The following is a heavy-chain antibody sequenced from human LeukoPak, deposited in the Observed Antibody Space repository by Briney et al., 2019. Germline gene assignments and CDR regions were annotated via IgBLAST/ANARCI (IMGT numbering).Heavy chain of an antibody. CDR2: IYSGGST. Sequence: GGSLRLSCAASGFTVSSNYMSWVRQAPGKGLEWVSVIYSGGSTYYADSVKGRFTISRDNAKNTLYLQMNSLRAEDTAVYYCAKDQDPIAAAGVDYWGQGTLVTVSS. J-gene: IGHJ4*02. D-gene: IGHD6-13*01. CDR3: AKDQDPIAAAGVDY. V-gene: IGHV3-66*02. CDR1: GFTVSSNY.